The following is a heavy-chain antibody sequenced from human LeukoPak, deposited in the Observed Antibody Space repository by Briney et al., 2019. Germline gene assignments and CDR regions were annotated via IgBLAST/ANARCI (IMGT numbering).Heavy chain of an antibody. CDR2: IRYGETNK. V-gene: IGHV3-30*02. CDR1: GFTFSNYG. CDR3: ATMTTVTYFDY. J-gene: IGHJ4*02. D-gene: IGHD4-17*01. Sequence: TGGSLRLSCAASGFTFSNYGMHWVRQPPGNGLEWVAFIRYGETNKYYADSVKGRFTISRDKSKNTLYLQMNSLRSEDTAVYYCATMTTVTYFDYWGQGTLVTVSS.